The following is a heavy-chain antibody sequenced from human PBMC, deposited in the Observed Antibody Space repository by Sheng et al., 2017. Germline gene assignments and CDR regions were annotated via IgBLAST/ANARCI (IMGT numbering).Heavy chain of an antibody. CDR1: GFTLSHFSTYG. D-gene: IGHD6-13*01. CDR2: IGHYGSPK. V-gene: IGHV3-30*02. CDR3: ARDHIAGSSWPQDYYYMDV. J-gene: IGHJ6*03. Sequence: QVHLAESGGGVVQPGGSLRLSCEASGFTLSHFSTYGMNWVRQAPGKGLEWVAFIGHYGSPKKFADSVKGRFTISRDDSKNTLFLHMNSLKTEDTAVYYCARDHIAGSSWPQDYYYMDVWGKGTTVTVSS.